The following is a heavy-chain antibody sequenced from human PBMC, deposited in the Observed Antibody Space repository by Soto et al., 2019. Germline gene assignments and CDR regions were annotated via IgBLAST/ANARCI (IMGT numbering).Heavy chain of an antibody. V-gene: IGHV3-23*01. D-gene: IGHD2-2*01. J-gene: IGHJ4*02. CDR2: ISSSGGTT. CDR1: GFTFSSFA. Sequence: EVQLLESGGGLVQPGGSLRLSCAVSGFTFSSFAMSWVRQAPGKGLEWVSVISSSGGTTYYAGSVKGRFTISRANSKNTPYLQMNSLRAEDTAVYYCARYCRYAGDWWGRGTLVSVSS. CDR3: ARYCRYAGDW.